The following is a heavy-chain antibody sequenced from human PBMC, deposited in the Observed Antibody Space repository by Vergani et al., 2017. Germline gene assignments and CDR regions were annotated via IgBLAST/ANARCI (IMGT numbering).Heavy chain of an antibody. V-gene: IGHV3-7*01. CDR1: GFTFSSYW. CDR2: IKQDGSEQ. D-gene: IGHD1-26*01. J-gene: IGHJ4*02. Sequence: EVQLVESGGGLVQPGGSLRLSCAASGFTFSSYWMSWVRQAPGKGLEWVANIKQDGSEQYYVDSVKGRFTISRDNAKNSLYLQMNSLRAEDTAVYYCARGEWELLSYFDYWGQGTLVTVSS. CDR3: ARGEWELLSYFDY.